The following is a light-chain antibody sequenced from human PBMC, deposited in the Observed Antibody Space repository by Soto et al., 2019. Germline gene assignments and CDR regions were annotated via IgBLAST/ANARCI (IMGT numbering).Light chain of an antibody. J-gene: IGLJ2*01. V-gene: IGLV1-47*01. CDR3: AAWDDSLSGY. CDR2: RNN. Sequence: QSVLTQPPSASGTPGQRVTISCSGSSSNIGSNYVYWYQQLPGTAPKLLIDRNNQRPSGVPDRFSGSKSGTSASLAISGLRSEDEADYYCAAWDDSLSGYFGGGTQLTVL. CDR1: SSNIGSNY.